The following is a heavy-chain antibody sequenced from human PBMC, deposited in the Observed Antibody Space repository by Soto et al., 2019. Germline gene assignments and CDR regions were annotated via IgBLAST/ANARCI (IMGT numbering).Heavy chain of an antibody. CDR2: ISYDGSNK. J-gene: IGHJ5*02. V-gene: IGHV3-30*18. CDR3: AKGASGRDGYSNWFDP. Sequence: QVQLVESGGGVVQPGRSLRLSCAASGFTFSSYGMHWVRQAPGKGLEWVAVISYDGSNKYYADSVKGRFTISRDNSKNTLYLQINSLRAEDTAVYYCAKGASGRDGYSNWFDPWGQGTLVTVSS. D-gene: IGHD2-15*01. CDR1: GFTFSSYG.